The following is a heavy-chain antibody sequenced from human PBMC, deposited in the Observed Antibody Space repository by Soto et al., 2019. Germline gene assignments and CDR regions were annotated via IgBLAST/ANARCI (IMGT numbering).Heavy chain of an antibody. CDR3: ARESEDLASTFDY. V-gene: IGHV3-21*04. Sequence: EVQLVESGGGLVKPGGSLRLSCAASGFTFTRYSMIWVRQAPGKGLEWVSSISSSTNYIYYADSMKGRFTVSRDNAKNPVYLEMNSLSAEDTAVYYCARESEDLASTFDYWGQGTLVTVSS. J-gene: IGHJ4*02. CDR1: GFTFTRYS. CDR2: ISSSTNYI.